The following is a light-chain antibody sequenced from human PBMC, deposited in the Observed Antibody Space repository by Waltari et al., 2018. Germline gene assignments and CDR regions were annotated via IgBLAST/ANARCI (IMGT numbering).Light chain of an antibody. Sequence: DFQLTQSPSTLSASVGDRVTITCRASESISSYLAWYQQKPGKAPKLLIYKAFTLESGVPSRFSGGRSGADFTLTISSLQPDDFATYYCQQYRNYSPLTFGGGTREEIE. CDR3: QQYRNYSPLT. J-gene: IGKJ4*01. CDR2: KAF. V-gene: IGKV1-5*03. CDR1: ESISSY.